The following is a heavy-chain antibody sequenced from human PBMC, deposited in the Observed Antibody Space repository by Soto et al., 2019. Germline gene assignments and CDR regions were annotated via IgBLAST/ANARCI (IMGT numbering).Heavy chain of an antibody. CDR3: AGSYGSGSYLLDY. CDR1: GFTFSSYA. J-gene: IGHJ4*02. V-gene: IGHV3-30-3*01. D-gene: IGHD3-10*01. CDR2: ISYDGSNK. Sequence: QVQLVESGGGVVQPGRSLRLSCAASGFTFSSYAMHWVRQAPGKGLEWVAVISYDGSNKYYADSVKGRFTISRDNSKNTLYLQMNSLRAEDTAVYYCAGSYGSGSYLLDYWGQGTLVTVSS.